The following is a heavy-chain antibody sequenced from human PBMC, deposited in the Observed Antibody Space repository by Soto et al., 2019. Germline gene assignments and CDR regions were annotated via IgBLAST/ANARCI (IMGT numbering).Heavy chain of an antibody. CDR3: AMYYYYGKDD. V-gene: IGHV4-30-4*01. CDR1: GTPLSRDNYY. J-gene: IGHJ6*02. CDR2: VSYSWST. Sequence: SETLSLPCTVSGTPLSRDNYYWGWVRQPPGKGLEWIAYVSYSWSTYYSPSLKSRVSISVDTSKNQFSLNLSSVTAVDTAVYYCAMYYYYGKDDWGQGTTVTVSS.